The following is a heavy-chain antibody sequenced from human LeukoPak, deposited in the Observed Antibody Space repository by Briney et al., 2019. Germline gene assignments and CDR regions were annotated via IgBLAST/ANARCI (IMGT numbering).Heavy chain of an antibody. V-gene: IGHV4-59*01. CDR3: ARREKSPYYFDY. CDR2: IYYSGST. J-gene: IGHJ4*02. Sequence: PSETLSLTCTVSGGSISSYYWSWIRQPPGKGLEWTGYIYYSGSTNYNPSLKSRVTISVDTSKNQFSPKLSSVTAADTAVYYCARREKSPYYFDYWGQRTLVTVSS. CDR1: GGSISSYY.